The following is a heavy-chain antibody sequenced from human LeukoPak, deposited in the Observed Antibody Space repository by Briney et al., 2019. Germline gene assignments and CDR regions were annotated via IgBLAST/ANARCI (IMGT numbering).Heavy chain of an antibody. D-gene: IGHD1-26*01. CDR2: TYYSGST. CDR3: ASTGVGASSSDFDY. V-gene: IGHV4-39*01. J-gene: IGHJ4*02. Sequence: PSETLSLTCTVSGGSITSSSYYWGWIRQPPGMGLEWIGSTYYSGSTYYNPFLKSRVTISVDTSKNQFSLKLSSVTAADAAVYYCASTGVGASSSDFDYWGQGTLVTVSS. CDR1: GGSITSSSYY.